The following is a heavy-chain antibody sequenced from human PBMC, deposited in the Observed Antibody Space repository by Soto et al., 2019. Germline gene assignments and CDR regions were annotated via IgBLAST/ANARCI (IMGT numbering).Heavy chain of an antibody. Sequence: QVQLVQSGAEVKKPGSSVKVSCKASGGTFSSYAISWVRQAPGQGLEWMGGIIPIFGTANYAQKFQGRVTITADESTRTAYMELSSLRSEDTAVYYCARDFGPEYYDFWSGYYTPPYYYYGMDVWGQGTTVTVSS. V-gene: IGHV1-69*12. CDR1: GGTFSSYA. CDR3: ARDFGPEYYDFWSGYYTPPYYYYGMDV. D-gene: IGHD3-3*01. CDR2: IIPIFGTA. J-gene: IGHJ6*02.